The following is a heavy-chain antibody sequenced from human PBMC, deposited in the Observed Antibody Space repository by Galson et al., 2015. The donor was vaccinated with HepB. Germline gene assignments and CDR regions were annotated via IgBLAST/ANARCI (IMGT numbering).Heavy chain of an antibody. CDR3: ARDRGIVVVAATLPGY. Sequence: SVKVSCKASGYTFTSYYMHWVRQAPGQGLEWMGIIDPSGGSTSYAQKFQGRVTMTRDTSTSTVYMELSSLRSEDTAVYYCARDRGIVVVAATLPGYWGQGTLVTVSS. CDR1: GYTFTSYY. D-gene: IGHD2-15*01. CDR2: IDPSGGST. V-gene: IGHV1-46*01. J-gene: IGHJ4*02.